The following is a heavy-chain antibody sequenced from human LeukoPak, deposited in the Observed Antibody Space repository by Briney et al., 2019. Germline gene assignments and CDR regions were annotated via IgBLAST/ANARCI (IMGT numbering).Heavy chain of an antibody. CDR1: GYTFTGYY. Sequence: ASVKVSCKASGYTFTGYYMHWVRQAPGQGLEWMGWINPNSGSTTYAQNFQGRVTITRDTSITTAYMELSRLRSDDTAVYFCARNFGSGSFYGYWGQGTLVTVSS. CDR2: INPNSGST. V-gene: IGHV1-2*02. D-gene: IGHD1-26*01. CDR3: ARNFGSGSFYGY. J-gene: IGHJ4*02.